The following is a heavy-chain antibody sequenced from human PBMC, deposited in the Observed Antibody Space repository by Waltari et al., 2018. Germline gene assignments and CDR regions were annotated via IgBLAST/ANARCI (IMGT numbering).Heavy chain of an antibody. J-gene: IGHJ4*02. CDR2: TFYNGDA. CDR3: ARGRTSTGFDY. V-gene: IGHV4-31*11. D-gene: IGHD1-1*01. Sequence: QVQLQESGPGLVKSSLTLSLTCVVTGDSISNGGYYWGWVRQHPGKGLEWIGHTFYNGDAYYNPSLKRRGAISVHPSDNQFSLNLESVTAADTAVYFCARGRTSTGFDYWGQGTLVTVSS. CDR1: GDSISNGGYY.